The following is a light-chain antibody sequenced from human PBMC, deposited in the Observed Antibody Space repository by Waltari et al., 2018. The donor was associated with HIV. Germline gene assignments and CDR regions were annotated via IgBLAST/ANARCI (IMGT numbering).Light chain of an antibody. CDR1: SSNIGVSS. J-gene: IGLJ3*02. Sequence: QSLLNQPPSVSGTLGQRVVISCSGGSSNIGVSSVYGYQQFPGVTPKLLIYCKNERPSGVPDRFSGSKTGTSASLAISGLRPDDEADYYCSSWDDSLSAQVFGGGTRLTVL. V-gene: IGLV1-47*01. CDR3: SSWDDSLSAQV. CDR2: CKN.